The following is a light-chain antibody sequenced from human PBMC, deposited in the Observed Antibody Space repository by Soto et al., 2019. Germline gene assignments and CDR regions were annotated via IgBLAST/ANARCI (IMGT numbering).Light chain of an antibody. V-gene: IGKV1-39*01. CDR3: QQGNRRMT. J-gene: IGKJ1*01. CDR2: AAS. CDR1: QSISSH. Sequence: DIQMTQSPSSLSASVGDGVTITCRASQSISSHVSWYQQKPGKAPKLLIYAASRLESGVPSRFSGSRSGTDITLTISSVQPEDVASYCWQQGNRRMTFGQGTKVDIK.